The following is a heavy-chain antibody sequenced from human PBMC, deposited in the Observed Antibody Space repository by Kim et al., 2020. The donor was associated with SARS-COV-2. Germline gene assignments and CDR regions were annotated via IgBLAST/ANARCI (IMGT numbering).Heavy chain of an antibody. J-gene: IGHJ4*02. CDR2: VSGDGKYI. CDR3: VKNLADGRAYYEY. V-gene: IGHV3-23*01. CDR1: GFSFSTYA. Sequence: GGSLRLSCAASGFSFSTYAMTWVRQAPGKGLQWVSAVSGDGKYIYYADSVKGRFTTSRDNSKSTLYLQMNSLGAEDTAVYYCVKNLADGRAYYEYWGQGTLVTVSS.